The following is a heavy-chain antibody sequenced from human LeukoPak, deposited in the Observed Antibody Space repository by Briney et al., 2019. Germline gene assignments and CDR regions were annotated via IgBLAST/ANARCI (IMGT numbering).Heavy chain of an antibody. CDR3: ARTDQDYYDSAGFDY. D-gene: IGHD3-22*01. Sequence: ASVKVSCKASGYTFTSYDINWVRQATGQGLEWMGWMNPNSGNAGYAQKFQGRVTITRNTSISTAYMELSSLRSEDTAVYYCARTDQDYYDSAGFDYWGQGTLVTVSS. J-gene: IGHJ4*02. V-gene: IGHV1-8*03. CDR2: MNPNSGNA. CDR1: GYTFTSYD.